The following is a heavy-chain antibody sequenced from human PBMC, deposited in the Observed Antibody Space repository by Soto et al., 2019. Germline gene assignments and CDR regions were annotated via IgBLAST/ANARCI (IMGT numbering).Heavy chain of an antibody. Sequence: ETLCLTCAGSGGIPSGYYWSWIRQPPGKGLEWIGEINHSGSTNYNPSLKSRVTTSVDTSKNQFSLKLSSVTAADTAVYFCLRSCGDNWNLLDFCGQGSMVTVSS. D-gene: IGHD1-20*01. J-gene: IGHJ4*02. CDR1: GGIPSGYY. CDR3: LRSCGDNWNLLDF. CDR2: INHSGST. V-gene: IGHV4-34*01.